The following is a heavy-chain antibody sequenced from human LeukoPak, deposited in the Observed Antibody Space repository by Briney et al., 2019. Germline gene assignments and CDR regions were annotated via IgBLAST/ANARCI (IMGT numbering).Heavy chain of an antibody. CDR3: ARRLPNWSGYSWWFDP. CDR1: GYTFTGYY. D-gene: IGHD3-3*01. CDR2: INPNSGGT. V-gene: IGHV1-2*02. J-gene: IGHJ5*02. Sequence: GASVKVSCKASGYTFTGYYMHWVRQTPGQGLEWMGWINPNSGGTNYAQKFQGRVTMTRDTSISTAYMELSMLRSDDTAVYYCARRLPNWSGYSWWFDPWGQGTLVTVSS.